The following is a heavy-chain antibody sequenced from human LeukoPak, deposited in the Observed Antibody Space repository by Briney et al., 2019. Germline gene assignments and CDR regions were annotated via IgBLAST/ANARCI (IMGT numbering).Heavy chain of an antibody. CDR2: IGFDVSKI. J-gene: IGHJ3*02. D-gene: IGHD2-15*01. CDR3: ARERLENCNDGSCPDALDI. Sequence: GSLRLSFAASGFRFSSYLMHWVRPAPGKGLEWVALIGFDVSKIYYADSVKGRFTISRDNSKNTLYLQMNSLRDEDTAVYFCARERLENCNDGSCPDALDIWGQGTMVTISS. V-gene: IGHV3-33*01. CDR1: GFRFSSYL.